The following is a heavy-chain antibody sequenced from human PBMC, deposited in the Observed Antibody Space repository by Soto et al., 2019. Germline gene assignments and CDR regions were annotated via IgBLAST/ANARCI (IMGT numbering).Heavy chain of an antibody. CDR2: IHHTEST. J-gene: IGHJ4*02. V-gene: IGHV4-4*02. Sequence: QVQLQESGPGLVKSSETLSLTCAVSGGSISSENWWNWVRQPPGKGLGWIGEIHHTESTNYNPSLQSRVTISVDKSRELCSLRLSSVTAADTAVYYCARRMRAGRYYDAGDYWGQGILVTVTS. CDR3: ARRMRAGRYYDAGDY. CDR1: GGSISSENW. D-gene: IGHD3-22*01.